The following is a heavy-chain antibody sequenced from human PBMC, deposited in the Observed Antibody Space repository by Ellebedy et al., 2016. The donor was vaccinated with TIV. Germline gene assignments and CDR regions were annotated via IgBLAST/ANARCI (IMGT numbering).Heavy chain of an antibody. CDR2: INTDNGNT. D-gene: IGHD6-19*01. CDR1: GYTFTSYN. CDR3: AREATGYSSGKDY. Sequence: ASVKVSCKASGYTFTSYNISWVRQAPGQGLECVGWINTDNGNTNYAQKIQGRVTMTTNTSTSTASMELRSLRSDDSAVDYCAREATGYSSGKDYWGQGTLVTVSS. J-gene: IGHJ4*02. V-gene: IGHV1-18*04.